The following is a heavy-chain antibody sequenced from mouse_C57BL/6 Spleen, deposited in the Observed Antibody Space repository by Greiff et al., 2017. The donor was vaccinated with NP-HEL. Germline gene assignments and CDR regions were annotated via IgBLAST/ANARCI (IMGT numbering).Heavy chain of an antibody. CDR3: ARSASPLDD. V-gene: IGHV1-69*01. D-gene: IGHD6-1*01. CDR1: GYTFTSYW. CDR2: IDPSDSYT. Sequence: QVQLQQPGAELVMPGASVKLSCKASGYTFTSYWMHWVKQRPGQGLEWIGEIDPSDSYTNYNQKFKGKSTLTVDKSSSTAYMQLSSLTSEDSAVYYCARSASPLDDWGQGTTLTVSS. J-gene: IGHJ2*01.